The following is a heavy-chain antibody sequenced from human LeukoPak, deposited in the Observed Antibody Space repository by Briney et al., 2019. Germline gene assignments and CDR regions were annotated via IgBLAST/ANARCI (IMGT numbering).Heavy chain of an antibody. V-gene: IGHV3-30*03. J-gene: IGHJ4*02. CDR2: ISYDGSNK. D-gene: IGHD5-18*01. CDR1: GFTFSSYG. Sequence: GGSLRLSCAASGFTFSSYGMHWVRQAPGRGLEWVAVISYDGSNKYYADSVKGRFTISRDNSKNTLYLQMNSLRAEDTAVYYCARVAGGYSYGLDYWGQGTLVTVSS. CDR3: ARVAGGYSYGLDY.